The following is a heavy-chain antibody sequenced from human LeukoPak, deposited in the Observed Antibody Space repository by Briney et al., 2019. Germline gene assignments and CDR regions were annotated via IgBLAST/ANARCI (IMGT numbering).Heavy chain of an antibody. V-gene: IGHV4-59*08. CDR2: LYNSGST. CDR3: ARHGGSYSFDY. CDR1: GGSISTYY. J-gene: IGHJ4*02. Sequence: SQTLSLTCTVSGGSISTYYWSWIRQPPGKGLEWIGVLYNSGSTNYNPALNSRVTIYVDTSKNQFFLRLNSLTAADTAVYYCARHGGSYSFDYWGQGTLVTVSS. D-gene: IGHD1-26*01.